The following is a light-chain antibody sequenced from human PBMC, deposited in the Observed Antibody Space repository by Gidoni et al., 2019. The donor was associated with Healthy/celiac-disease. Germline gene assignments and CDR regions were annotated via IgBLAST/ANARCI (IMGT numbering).Light chain of an antibody. CDR2: QNS. Sequence: SYALTQPPSVSVSPGQTDSITCSGDKLGNKYACWYQHKPGQSPVLIIYQNSKRPSGLPGRFSGTNAGNTATLTISGTQAMDEADYYSQAWNSSTVVCGGGTKLTVL. CDR3: QAWNSSTVV. CDR1: KLGNKY. V-gene: IGLV3-1*01. J-gene: IGLJ2*01.